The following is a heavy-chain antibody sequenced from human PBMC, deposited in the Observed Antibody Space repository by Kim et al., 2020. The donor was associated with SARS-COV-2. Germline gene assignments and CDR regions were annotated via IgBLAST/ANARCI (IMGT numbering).Heavy chain of an antibody. Sequence: SETLSLTCTVSGGSISSYYWSWIRQPPGKGLEWIGYIYYSGSTSYNPSRESRVSISVDTSKNQFSLKLSSVTAADTAVYSCAKHGAAAGVDDFDFWGPWDKGRRLF. V-gene: IGHV4-59*08. CDR3: AKHGAAAGVDDFDF. CDR2: IYYSGST. D-gene: IGHD6-13*01. J-gene: IGHJ3*01. CDR1: GGSISSYY.